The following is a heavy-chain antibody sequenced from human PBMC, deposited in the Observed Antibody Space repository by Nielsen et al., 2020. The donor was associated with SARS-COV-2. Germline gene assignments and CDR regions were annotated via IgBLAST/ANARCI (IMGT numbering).Heavy chain of an antibody. Sequence: GESLKISCAASGFTFSSYGMHWVRQAPGKGLEWVAVISYDGSNKYYADSVKGRFTISRDNSKNTLYLQMNSLRAEDTAVYYCAKDLAGIAAAGTLDYWGQGTLVTVSS. V-gene: IGHV3-30*18. D-gene: IGHD6-13*01. J-gene: IGHJ4*02. CDR2: ISYDGSNK. CDR1: GFTFSSYG. CDR3: AKDLAGIAAAGTLDY.